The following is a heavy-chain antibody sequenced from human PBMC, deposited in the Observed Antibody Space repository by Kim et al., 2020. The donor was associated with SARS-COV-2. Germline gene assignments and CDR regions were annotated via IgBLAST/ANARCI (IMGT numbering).Heavy chain of an antibody. CDR1: GFTFSSYA. V-gene: IGHV3-23*01. Sequence: GGSLRLSCAASGFTFSSYAMSWVRQAPGKGLEWVSAISGSGGSTYYADSVKGRFTISRDNSKNTLYLQMNSLRAEDTAVYYCANVDPPHGPYDILTADISGAYWGQGTLVTVSS. CDR3: ANVDPPHGPYDILTADISGAY. D-gene: IGHD3-9*01. CDR2: ISGSGGST. J-gene: IGHJ4*02.